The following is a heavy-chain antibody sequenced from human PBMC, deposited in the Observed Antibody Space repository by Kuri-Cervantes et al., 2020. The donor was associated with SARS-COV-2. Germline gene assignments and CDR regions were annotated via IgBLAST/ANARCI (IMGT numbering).Heavy chain of an antibody. CDR1: GYTFTGYY. CDR2: MNTNFGNA. Sequence: ASVKVSCKASGYTFTGYYMHWVRQAPGQGLEWMGWMNTNFGNAGFAQKFQGRVTFTRDTSISTAYMELSSLRSEDTAVYYCARARMYSSSFPFDSWGQGTLVTVSS. V-gene: IGHV1-8*03. J-gene: IGHJ4*02. D-gene: IGHD6-6*01. CDR3: ARARMYSSSFPFDS.